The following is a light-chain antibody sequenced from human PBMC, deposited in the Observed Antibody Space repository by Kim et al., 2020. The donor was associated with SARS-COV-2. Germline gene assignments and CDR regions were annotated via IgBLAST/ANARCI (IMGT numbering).Light chain of an antibody. CDR2: GKN. V-gene: IGLV3-19*01. CDR1: SLRSYY. Sequence: SSELTQDPAVSVALGQTVRITCQGDSLRSYYASWYQQKPGQAPVLVIYGKNNRPSGIPDRFSGSSSRNTASLTITGAQAEDEADYYCNSRDSSGNHHVVF. J-gene: IGLJ2*01. CDR3: NSRDSSGNHHVV.